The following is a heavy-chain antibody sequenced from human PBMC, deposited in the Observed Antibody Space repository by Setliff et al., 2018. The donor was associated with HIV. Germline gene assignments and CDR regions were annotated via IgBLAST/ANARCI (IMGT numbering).Heavy chain of an antibody. CDR2: LYYSGST. Sequence: LSLTCIVSGASIRSYYWAWIRQSPGRGLQYLGHLYYSGSTNYNPSLKSRITMSMDTSKNQFSLQLSSVTAADTAVYYCARIPWVAALWGGAFDLWGHGTMVTVSS. D-gene: IGHD6-19*01. CDR1: GASIRSYY. V-gene: IGHV4-59*01. J-gene: IGHJ3*01. CDR3: ARIPWVAALWGGAFDL.